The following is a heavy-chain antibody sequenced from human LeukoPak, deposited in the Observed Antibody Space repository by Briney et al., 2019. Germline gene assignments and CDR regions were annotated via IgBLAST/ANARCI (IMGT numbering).Heavy chain of an antibody. V-gene: IGHV3-7*01. CDR1: GFSFSSYW. CDR3: ATDRRGSNDY. J-gene: IGHJ4*02. D-gene: IGHD3-10*01. CDR2: IKQDESER. Sequence: GGSLRLSCEGSGFSFSSYWMTWVRQSPGKGPEWVANIKQDESERYTVDSVKGRFTISRDNAKNSLYLQMNSLRAEDTAVYYCATDRRGSNDYWGQGTLVTVSS.